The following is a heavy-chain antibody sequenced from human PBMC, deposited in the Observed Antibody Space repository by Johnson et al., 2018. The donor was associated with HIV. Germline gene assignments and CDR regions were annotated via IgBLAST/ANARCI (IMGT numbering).Heavy chain of an antibody. J-gene: IGHJ3*02. CDR3: ASNSSGWFYAFDI. V-gene: IGHV3-30*02. Sequence: QVQLVESGGGVVQPGGSLTLSCAASGFTFSSYGMHWVRQAPVKGMEWVGFIRFDGSDKFYADSVKGRFTISRDNSKNTLYLQMNSLRAEDTAVYYCASNSSGWFYAFDIWGQGTMVTVSS. CDR1: GFTFSSYG. CDR2: IRFDGSDK. D-gene: IGHD6-19*01.